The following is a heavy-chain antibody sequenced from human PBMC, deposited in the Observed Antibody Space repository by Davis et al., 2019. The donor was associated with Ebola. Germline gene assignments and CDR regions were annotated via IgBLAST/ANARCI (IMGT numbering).Heavy chain of an antibody. D-gene: IGHD2-8*02. J-gene: IGHJ3*02. CDR3: ATLRRTITGMDDGFDI. Sequence: GESLKISCKGSGYSFTSHWIIWVRQMPGKGLECMGIIFPGDSDTRYSPSFQGQVTISADKSFKTAFLHWSSLKASDTAMYYCATLRRTITGMDDGFDIWGQGTMVTVSS. CDR2: IFPGDSDT. CDR1: GYSFTSHW. V-gene: IGHV5-51*01.